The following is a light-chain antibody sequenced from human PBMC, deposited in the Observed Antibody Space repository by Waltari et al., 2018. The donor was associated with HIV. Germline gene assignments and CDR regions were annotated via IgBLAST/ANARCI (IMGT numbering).Light chain of an antibody. CDR3: CSYVSEIVPCV. J-gene: IGLJ3*02. CDR2: DVS. V-gene: IGLV2-23*02. Sequence: QTALTQPASVSGSPGQSITISCTGTSSDVGAYNLVSWYQQHPGKAPRLIIYDVSERPAGVSNRFTGSKSGNTASLTISGLQAEDEADYYSCSYVSEIVPCVFGGGTKLTVL. CDR1: SSDVGAYNL.